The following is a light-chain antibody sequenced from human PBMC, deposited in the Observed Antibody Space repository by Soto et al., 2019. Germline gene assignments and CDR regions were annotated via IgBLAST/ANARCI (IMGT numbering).Light chain of an antibody. CDR2: GAS. CDR1: QSVNSN. Sequence: IVMTQSPATLSVSPGERATLSCRASQSVNSNLAWYQQKPGQAPRLLIYGASTRATGIPARFSGSGSGTEFTLTISRLEPEDFAVYYCQQYGSSGTFGQGTKVDIK. CDR3: QQYGSSGT. V-gene: IGKV3-15*01. J-gene: IGKJ1*01.